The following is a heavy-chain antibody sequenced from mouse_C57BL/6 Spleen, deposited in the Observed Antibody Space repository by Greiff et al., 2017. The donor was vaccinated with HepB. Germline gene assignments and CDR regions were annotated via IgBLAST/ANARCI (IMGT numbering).Heavy chain of an antibody. D-gene: IGHD1-1*01. CDR1: GYTFTDYN. Sequence: EVKLEESGPELVKPGASVKIPCKASGYTFTDYNMDWVKQSHGKSLEWIGDINPNNGGTIYNQKFKGKATLTVDKSSSTAYMELRSLTSEDTAVYYCARGGVYDGSDWYFDVWGTGTTGTVSS. J-gene: IGHJ1*03. CDR3: ARGGVYDGSDWYFDV. V-gene: IGHV1-18*01. CDR2: INPNNGGT.